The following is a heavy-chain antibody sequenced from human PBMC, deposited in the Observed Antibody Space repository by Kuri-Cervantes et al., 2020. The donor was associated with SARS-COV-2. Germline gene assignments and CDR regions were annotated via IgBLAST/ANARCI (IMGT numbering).Heavy chain of an antibody. CDR2: IIPIPGIA. J-gene: IGHJ6*02. CDR3: ARESRINYYYGMDV. Sequence: SVKVSCKASGGTFSSYAISWVRQAPGQGLEWMGGIIPIPGIANYAQKFQGRVTITADKSTSTAYMELSSLRSEDTAVYYCARESRINYYYGMDVWGQGTTVTVSS. V-gene: IGHV1-69*10. CDR1: GGTFSSYA. D-gene: IGHD2-2*01.